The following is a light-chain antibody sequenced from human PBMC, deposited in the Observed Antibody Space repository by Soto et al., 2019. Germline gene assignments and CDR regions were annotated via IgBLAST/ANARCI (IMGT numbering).Light chain of an antibody. Sequence: EIMLTQSPGTLSLSPGERDTLSCRASQSFSSSYLAWYQQKPGQAPRLLIYGASSRATGIPDRFSGSGSGTDFTLTISRLEPEDFAVYFCQQYGSSPPVTFGGGTKVEMK. CDR2: GAS. V-gene: IGKV3-20*01. J-gene: IGKJ4*01. CDR3: QQYGSSPPVT. CDR1: QSFSSSY.